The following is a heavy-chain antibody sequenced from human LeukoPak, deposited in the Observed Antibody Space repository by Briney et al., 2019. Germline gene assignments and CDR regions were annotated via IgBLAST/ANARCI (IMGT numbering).Heavy chain of an antibody. J-gene: IGHJ4*02. D-gene: IGHD4-17*01. Sequence: GGSLRLSCAASGFTFSSYEMNWVRQAPGKGLEWVSYISSSGSTIYYADSVKGRFTISRDNSKNTLYLQMNSLRAEDTAVYYCAKNYGDYARFDYWGQGTLVTVSS. CDR3: AKNYGDYARFDY. V-gene: IGHV3-48*03. CDR2: ISSSGSTI. CDR1: GFTFSSYE.